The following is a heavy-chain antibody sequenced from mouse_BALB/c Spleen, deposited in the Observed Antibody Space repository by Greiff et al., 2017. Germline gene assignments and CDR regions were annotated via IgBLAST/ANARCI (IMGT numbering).Heavy chain of an antibody. J-gene: IGHJ3*01. CDR3: ANRDDALAY. Sequence: EVQLQQSGAELVRPGALVTLSCTASGFNITDYYMHWVKQRPEQGLEWIGWIDPENGNTIYDPKFQGKASITADTSSNTAYLQLSSLTSEDTAVYYCANRDDALAYWGQGTPVTVSA. CDR2: IDPENGNT. CDR1: GFNITDYY. D-gene: IGHD4-1*01. V-gene: IGHV14-1*02.